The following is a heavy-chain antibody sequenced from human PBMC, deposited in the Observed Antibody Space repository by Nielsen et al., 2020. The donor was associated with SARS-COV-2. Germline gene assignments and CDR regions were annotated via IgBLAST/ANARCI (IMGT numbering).Heavy chain of an antibody. V-gene: IGHV3-30*18. D-gene: IGHD3-10*01. CDR3: AKTGGEQPYWYFDL. J-gene: IGHJ2*01. Sequence: GESLKISCAASGFTFSSYGMHWVRQAPGKGLEWVAVISYDGSNKYYADSVKGRFTISRDNSKNTLYLQMNSLRAEDTAVYYCAKTGGEQPYWYFDLWGRGTLVTVSS. CDR1: GFTFSSYG. CDR2: ISYDGSNK.